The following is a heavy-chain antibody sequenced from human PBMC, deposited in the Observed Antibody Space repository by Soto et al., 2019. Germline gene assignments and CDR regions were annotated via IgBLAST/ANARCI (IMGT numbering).Heavy chain of an antibody. V-gene: IGHV1-69*13. CDR3: AKDPRNYYGGSGFSWFDT. CDR2: IIPIFGTA. Sequence: SVKVSCKASGGTFSSYAISWVRQAPGQGLEWMGGIIPIFGTANYAQKFQGRVTITADESTSTAYMELSSLRSEDTAVYYCAKDPRNYYGGSGFSWFDTWGQGTLVTVSS. D-gene: IGHD3-22*01. CDR1: GGTFSSYA. J-gene: IGHJ5*02.